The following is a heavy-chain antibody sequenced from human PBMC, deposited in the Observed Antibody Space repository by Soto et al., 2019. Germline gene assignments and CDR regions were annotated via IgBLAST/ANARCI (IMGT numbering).Heavy chain of an antibody. J-gene: IGHJ6*03. Sequence: GASVKVSCKASGGTFSSYTISWVRQAPGQGLEWMGRIIPILGIANYAQKFQGRVTITADKSTSTAYMELSSLRSEDTAVYYCARDRYCSSTSCSNAHYYYYMDVWGKGTTVTVSS. CDR1: GGTFSSYT. CDR3: ARDRYCSSTSCSNAHYYYYMDV. V-gene: IGHV1-69*04. CDR2: IIPILGIA. D-gene: IGHD2-2*01.